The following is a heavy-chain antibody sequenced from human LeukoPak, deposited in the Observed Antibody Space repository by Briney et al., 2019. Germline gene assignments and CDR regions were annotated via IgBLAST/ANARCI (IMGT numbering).Heavy chain of an antibody. Sequence: GGSLRLSCAASGFTFSSYSMNWVRQAPGKGLEWVSSISSSSSYIYYADSVKGRFTISRDNAKNSLYLQMNSLRAEDTAVYCCARGHDYYYMDVWGKGTTVTVSS. CDR3: ARGHDYYYMDV. J-gene: IGHJ6*03. CDR2: ISSSSSYI. V-gene: IGHV3-21*01. CDR1: GFTFSSYS.